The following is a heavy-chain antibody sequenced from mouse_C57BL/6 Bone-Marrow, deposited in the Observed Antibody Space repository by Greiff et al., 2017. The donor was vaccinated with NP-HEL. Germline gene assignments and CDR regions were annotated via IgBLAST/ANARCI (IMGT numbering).Heavy chain of an antibody. CDR1: GYTFTSYW. CDR3: AGGYYGSSLYAMDY. V-gene: IGHV1-64*01. CDR2: IHHNSGST. Sequence: QVQLKEPGAELVKPGASVKLSCKASGYTFTSYWMHWVKQRPGQGLEWIGMIHHNSGSTNYNEKLKSKTTLTVDKSSSTDYMQISSLTSEDSAVYYSAGGYYGSSLYAMDYWGQGTSVTVSS. J-gene: IGHJ4*01. D-gene: IGHD1-1*01.